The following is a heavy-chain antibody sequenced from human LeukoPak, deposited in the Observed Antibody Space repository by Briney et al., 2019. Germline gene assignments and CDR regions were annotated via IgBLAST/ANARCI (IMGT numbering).Heavy chain of an antibody. Sequence: PSETLSLTCTVSGGPISSHYWSWIRQPAGKGLEWIGRIYTSGSTNYNPSLKSRVTMSVDTSKNQFSLKLSSVTAADTAVYYCASLGYCSGGSCVDYYYGMDVWGQGTTVTVSS. D-gene: IGHD2-15*01. CDR3: ASLGYCSGGSCVDYYYGMDV. CDR1: GGPISSHY. J-gene: IGHJ6*02. CDR2: IYTSGST. V-gene: IGHV4-4*07.